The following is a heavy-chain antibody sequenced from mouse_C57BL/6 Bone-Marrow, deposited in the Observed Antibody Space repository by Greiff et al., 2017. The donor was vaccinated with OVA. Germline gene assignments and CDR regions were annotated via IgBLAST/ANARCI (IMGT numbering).Heavy chain of an antibody. Sequence: VQLQESGPELVKPGASVKLSCKASGYTFTSYDINWVKQRPGQGLEWIGWIYPRDGSTKYNEKFKGKATLTVDTSSSTAYMELHSLTSEDSAVYFCARPHYYGSSYVFDYWGQGTTLTVSS. CDR1: GYTFTSYD. D-gene: IGHD1-1*01. CDR3: ARPHYYGSSYVFDY. V-gene: IGHV1-85*01. J-gene: IGHJ2*01. CDR2: IYPRDGST.